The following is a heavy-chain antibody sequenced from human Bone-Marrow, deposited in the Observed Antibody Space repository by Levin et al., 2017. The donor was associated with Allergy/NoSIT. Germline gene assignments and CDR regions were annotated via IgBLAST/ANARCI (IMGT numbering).Heavy chain of an antibody. CDR3: VCSARTEKTVTTGPYFDY. CDR2: ISSSSSTI. V-gene: IGHV3-48*04. D-gene: IGHD4-17*01. Sequence: LSLTCAASGFTFSSYSMNWVRQAPGKGLEWVSYISSSSSTIYYADSVKGRFTISRDNAKNSLYLQMNSLRAEDTAVYYCVCSARTEKTVTTGPYFDYWGQGTLVTVSS. CDR1: GFTFSSYS. J-gene: IGHJ4*02.